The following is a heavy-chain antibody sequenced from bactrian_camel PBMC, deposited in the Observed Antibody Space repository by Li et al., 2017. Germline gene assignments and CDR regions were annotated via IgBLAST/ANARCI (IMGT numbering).Heavy chain of an antibody. Sequence: HVQLVESGGGSVQAGGSLRLSCAASGYTGRTGCMGWFRQSSGDQREGVAVIDNDGSEIYVDSVKGRFTISKDNTKNILYLHMSSVKPEDAAMYYCAAAEPCALIWPMAVGSVGDWGRGPRSPSP. V-gene: IGHV3S6*01. CDR2: IDNDGSEI. CDR1: GYTGRTGC. D-gene: IGHD2*01. J-gene: IGHJ4*01. CDR3: AAAEPCALIWPMAVGSVGD.